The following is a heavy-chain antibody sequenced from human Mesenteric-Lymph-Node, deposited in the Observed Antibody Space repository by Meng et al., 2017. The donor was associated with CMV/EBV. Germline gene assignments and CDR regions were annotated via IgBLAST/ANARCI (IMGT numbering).Heavy chain of an antibody. V-gene: IGHV1-69*01. CDR1: GGTSSTHV. J-gene: IGHJ4*02. CDR2: IIPIFGTA. CDR3: ATGPLRGGYSELDH. Sequence: SGGTSSTHVFSWVRQAPGQGLEWMGGIIPIFGTANYAQKFQGRVTITADESTTTAYMGLSSLTSQDTAVYYCATGPLRGGYSELDHWGQGTLVTVSS. D-gene: IGHD5-12*01.